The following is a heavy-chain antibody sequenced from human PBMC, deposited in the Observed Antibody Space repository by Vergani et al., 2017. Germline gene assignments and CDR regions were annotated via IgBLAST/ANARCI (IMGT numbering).Heavy chain of an antibody. J-gene: IGHJ4*02. CDR3: AREGFYDYVWGSYRLRGGYYFDY. V-gene: IGHV1-3*01. CDR1: RYTFTSYA. CDR2: INAGNGNT. D-gene: IGHD3-16*02. Sequence: QVQLVQSGAEVKKPWASVKVSCKASRYTFTSYAMHWVRQAPGQRLEWMGWINAGNGNTKYSQKFQGRVTITRDTSASTAYMELSSLRSEDTAVYYCAREGFYDYVWGSYRLRGGYYFDYWGQGTLVTVSS.